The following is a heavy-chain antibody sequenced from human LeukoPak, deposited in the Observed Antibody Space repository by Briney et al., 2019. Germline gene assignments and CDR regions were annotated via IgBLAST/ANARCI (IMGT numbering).Heavy chain of an antibody. Sequence: GGSLRLSCAASGFTFSNYVMSWVRQAPGKGLEWVSSIGGSGGTTYYADSVKGRFTISRDNSKNTLYLQMNSLRAEDTAVYYCAKDGIRDGYNTDYWGQGTLVTVSS. CDR1: GFTFSNYV. D-gene: IGHD5-24*01. J-gene: IGHJ4*02. V-gene: IGHV3-23*01. CDR3: AKDGIRDGYNTDY. CDR2: IGGSGGTT.